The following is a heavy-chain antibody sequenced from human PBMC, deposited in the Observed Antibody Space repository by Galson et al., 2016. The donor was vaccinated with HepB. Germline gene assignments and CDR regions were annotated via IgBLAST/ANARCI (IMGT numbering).Heavy chain of an antibody. V-gene: IGHV3-7*01. Sequence: SLRLSCAASGFTFSNYWMNWVRQAPGKGLQWVANIERDGSEKNYVDSVKGRFTISRDNAKNSLYLQMNSLRAEDKAVYYCAGGTGVVEDYWCQGTLATVSS. CDR1: GFTFSNYW. D-gene: IGHD2-15*01. J-gene: IGHJ4*02. CDR3: AGGTGVVEDY. CDR2: IERDGSEK.